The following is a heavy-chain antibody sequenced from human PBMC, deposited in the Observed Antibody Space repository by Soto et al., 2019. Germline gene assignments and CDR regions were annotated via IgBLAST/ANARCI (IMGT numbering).Heavy chain of an antibody. CDR1: GGSFSGYY. Sequence: PSETLSLTCAVYGGSFSGYYWSWIRQPPGKGLEWIGEINHSGSTNYNPSLKSRVTISVDTSKNQFSLKLSSVTAADTAVYYCARERPGFFGSGYIHYYYYDMDVWGQGTTVTVSS. CDR2: INHSGST. V-gene: IGHV4-34*01. J-gene: IGHJ6*02. CDR3: ARERPGFFGSGYIHYYYYDMDV. D-gene: IGHD3-22*01.